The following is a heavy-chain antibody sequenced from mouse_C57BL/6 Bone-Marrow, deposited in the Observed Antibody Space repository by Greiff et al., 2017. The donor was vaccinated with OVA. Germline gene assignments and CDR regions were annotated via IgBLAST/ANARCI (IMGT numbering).Heavy chain of an antibody. D-gene: IGHD1-1*02. V-gene: IGHV5-6*01. Sequence: EVQRVESGGDLVKPGGSLKLSCAASGFTFSSYGMSWVRQTPDKRLEWVATISSGGSYTYYPDSVKGRFTISRDNAKNTLYLQMSSLKSEDTAMYYCARLGGRHYFDYGGQGTTLTVSS. CDR1: GFTFSSYG. J-gene: IGHJ2*01. CDR3: ARLGGRHYFDY. CDR2: ISSGGSYT.